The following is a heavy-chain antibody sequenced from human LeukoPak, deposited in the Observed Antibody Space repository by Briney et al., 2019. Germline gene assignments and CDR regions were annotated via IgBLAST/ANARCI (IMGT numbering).Heavy chain of an antibody. CDR1: GGSIGDSTYY. J-gene: IGHJ4*02. V-gene: IGHV4-39*07. CDR3: AREGGYYGSGNYYTDLSTFDY. CDR2: MHYSGSA. D-gene: IGHD3-10*01. Sequence: SETLSLTCTVSGGSIGDSTYYWGWIRQPPGKGLEWIGGMHYSGSAYYNPSLNSRVTISIHIFNNHFSLRLSSVTAADTAVYYCAREGGYYGSGNYYTDLSTFDYWGQGTLVTVSS.